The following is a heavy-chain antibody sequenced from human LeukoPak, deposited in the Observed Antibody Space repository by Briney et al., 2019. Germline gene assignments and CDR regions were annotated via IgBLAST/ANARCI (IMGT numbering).Heavy chain of an antibody. V-gene: IGHV3-23*01. CDR1: GFTFSSYA. CDR3: TTDWGMGYCSGGSCYGGWYFDY. Sequence: GGSLRLSCAASGFTFSSYAMSWVRQAPGKGLEWVSAISGSGGSTYYADSVKGRFTISRDDSKNTLYLQMNSLKTEDTAVYYCTTDWGMGYCSGGSCYGGWYFDYWGQGTLVTVSS. CDR2: ISGSGGST. D-gene: IGHD2-15*01. J-gene: IGHJ4*02.